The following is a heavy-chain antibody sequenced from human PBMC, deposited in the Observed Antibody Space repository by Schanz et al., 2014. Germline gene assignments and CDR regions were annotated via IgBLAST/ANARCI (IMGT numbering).Heavy chain of an antibody. J-gene: IGHJ6*02. D-gene: IGHD3-16*01. Sequence: QVHLMQSGAEAKKPGASVKVSCKAFGYSFTTYFIHWVRLAPGQGFEWMGLISPSGGSTSYAQKFQGGVTMTRDPAEGKVFMELSGLTSEDTAVYYCGRGGGAYPQKYGMDVWGQGTTVTVSS. V-gene: IGHV1-46*01. CDR3: GRGGGAYPQKYGMDV. CDR1: GYSFTTYF. CDR2: ISPSGGST.